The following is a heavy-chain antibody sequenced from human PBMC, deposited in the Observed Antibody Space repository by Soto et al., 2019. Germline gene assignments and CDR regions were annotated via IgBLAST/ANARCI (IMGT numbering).Heavy chain of an antibody. CDR1: GDSISSGNKY. Sequence: QVQLRESGPGLVMPSQTLSLTCTVSGDSISSGNKYWSWIRQPPGKGLEWIGYIFSSGTTYYNPSLNSRLTMSIDASQNQFSLKLNSLTDADTAVYFCARVPSPFDYYYAMDVWGQGTTVTVSS. J-gene: IGHJ6*02. V-gene: IGHV4-30-4*01. CDR2: IFSSGTT. CDR3: ARVPSPFDYYYAMDV. D-gene: IGHD3-16*01.